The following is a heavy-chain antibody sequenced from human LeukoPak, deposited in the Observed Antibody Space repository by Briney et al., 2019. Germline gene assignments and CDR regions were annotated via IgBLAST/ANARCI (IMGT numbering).Heavy chain of an antibody. Sequence: PSETLSLTCSVSGASLNTSYWYWIRQSPGKGLEWIGFIHFSGSTHYNPSLKSRVTMSIDTSKSQFSLKLTSVTAADTAVYFCATMGFFDLWLGYWAQRDMDVWGKGTTVTVSS. V-gene: IGHV4-59*01. J-gene: IGHJ6*03. D-gene: IGHD3-3*01. CDR1: GASLNTSY. CDR2: IHFSGST. CDR3: ATMGFFDLWLGYWAQRDMDV.